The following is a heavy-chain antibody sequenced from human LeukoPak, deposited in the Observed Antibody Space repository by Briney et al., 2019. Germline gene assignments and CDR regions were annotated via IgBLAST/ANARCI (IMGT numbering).Heavy chain of an antibody. CDR1: GFTFSSYE. J-gene: IGHJ4*02. D-gene: IGHD5-18*01. CDR2: ISSSGSTI. Sequence: GGSLRLSCAASGFTFSSYEMNWVRQAPGKGLEWVSYISSSGSTIYYADSVKGRFTISRDNAKNSLYLQMNSLRAEDTAVYYCARWRYRYGRYFGYWGQGTLVTVSS. V-gene: IGHV3-48*03. CDR3: ARWRYRYGRYFGY.